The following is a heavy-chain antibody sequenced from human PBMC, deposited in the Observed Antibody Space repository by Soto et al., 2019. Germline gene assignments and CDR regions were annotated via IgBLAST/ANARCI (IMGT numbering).Heavy chain of an antibody. V-gene: IGHV3-48*03. CDR2: ISSSGSTI. CDR3: VGYPRKLERAFGY. D-gene: IGHD1-1*01. Sequence: GGSLRLSCAASGFTFSSYEMNWFRQAPGKGLEWVSYISSSGSTIYYADSVKGRFTISRDNAKNSLYLQMNSLRAEDTAVYYCVGYPRKLERAFGYWGQGTLVTVSS. J-gene: IGHJ4*02. CDR1: GFTFSSYE.